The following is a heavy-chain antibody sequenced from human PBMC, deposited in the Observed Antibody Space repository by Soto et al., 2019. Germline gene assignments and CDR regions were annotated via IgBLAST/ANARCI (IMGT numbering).Heavy chain of an antibody. CDR1: GYTFTSYD. D-gene: IGHD6-13*01. J-gene: IGHJ6*02. CDR2: ISAYNGNT. CDR3: ARVGYSSSWTSIYYYGMDV. Sequence: ASVKVSCKASGYTFTSYDINWVRQATGQGLEWMGWISAYNGNTNYAQKLQGRVTMTTDTSTSTAYMELRSLRSDDTAVYYCARVGYSSSWTSIYYYGMDVWGQGTTVTVSS. V-gene: IGHV1-18*01.